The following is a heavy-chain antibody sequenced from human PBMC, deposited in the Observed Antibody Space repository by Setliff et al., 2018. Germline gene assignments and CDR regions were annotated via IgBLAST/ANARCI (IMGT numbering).Heavy chain of an antibody. V-gene: IGHV5-51*01. D-gene: IGHD6-25*01. J-gene: IGHJ4*02. CDR3: ARLGRNNSAPPGDY. CDR1: GYTFTNYW. CDR2: IYPGDSHT. Sequence: PGESLKISCKSSGYTFTNYWIGWVRQMPGNGLEWMGIIYPGDSHTRYSPSFQGQVTISADKSILTAFLQWTYLKASDSAMYYCARLGRNNSAPPGDYWGQGTLVTVSS.